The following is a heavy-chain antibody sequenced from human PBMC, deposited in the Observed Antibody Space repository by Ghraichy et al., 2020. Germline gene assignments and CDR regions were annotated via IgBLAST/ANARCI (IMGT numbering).Heavy chain of an antibody. Sequence: GSLSLTCTVSGGSISSSSYYWGWIRQPPGKGLEWIGSIYYSGSTYYNPSLKSRVTISVDTSKNQFSLKLSSVTAADTAVYYCASLTPDYGLDYWGQGTLVTVSS. J-gene: IGHJ4*02. D-gene: IGHD4-17*01. CDR1: GGSISSSSYY. CDR2: IYYSGST. CDR3: ASLTPDYGLDY. V-gene: IGHV4-39*01.